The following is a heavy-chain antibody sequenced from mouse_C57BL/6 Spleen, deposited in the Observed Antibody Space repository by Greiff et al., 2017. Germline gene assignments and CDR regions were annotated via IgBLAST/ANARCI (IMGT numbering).Heavy chain of an antibody. Sequence: EVQLQQPGAELVKPGASVKLSCTASGFNIKDYYMHWVKQRTEQGLEWIGRIDPEDGETNSAPKFQGKATITVDTSSNTADLQLSSLTSEDAAFYYCARASYYYGSSYPAYGGQGTLVTGSA. CDR2: IDPEDGET. CDR3: ARASYYYGSSYPAY. CDR1: GFNIKDYY. J-gene: IGHJ3*01. V-gene: IGHV14-2*01. D-gene: IGHD1-1*01.